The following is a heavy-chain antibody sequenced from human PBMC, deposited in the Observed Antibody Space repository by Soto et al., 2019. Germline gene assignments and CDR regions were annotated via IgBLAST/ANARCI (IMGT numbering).Heavy chain of an antibody. J-gene: IGHJ4*02. CDR3: ARYLRYYDSSGYSPVIDY. CDR1: GGSISSGDYY. Sequence: SETLSLTCTFSGGSISSGDYYWSWIRQPPGKGLEWIGYIYYSGSTYYNPSLKSRVTISVDTSKNQFSLKLSSVTAADTAVYYCARYLRYYDSSGYSPVIDYWGQGTLVTVSS. V-gene: IGHV4-30-4*01. D-gene: IGHD3-22*01. CDR2: IYYSGST.